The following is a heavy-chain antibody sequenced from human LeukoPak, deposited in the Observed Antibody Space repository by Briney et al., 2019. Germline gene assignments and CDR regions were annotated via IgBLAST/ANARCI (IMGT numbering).Heavy chain of an antibody. V-gene: IGHV3-30*03. Sequence: GGSLRLSCAASGFTFSSYGMHWVRQAPGKGLEWVAVISYDGCNKYYADSVKGRFTISRDNSKNTLYLQMNSLRAEDTAVYYCATWLNSRGVDYWGQGTLVTVSS. CDR3: ATWLNSRGVDY. CDR2: ISYDGCNK. CDR1: GFTFSSYG. D-gene: IGHD3-22*01. J-gene: IGHJ4*02.